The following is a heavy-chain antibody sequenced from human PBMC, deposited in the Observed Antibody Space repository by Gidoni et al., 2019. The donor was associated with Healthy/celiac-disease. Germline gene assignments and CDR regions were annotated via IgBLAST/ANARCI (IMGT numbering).Heavy chain of an antibody. J-gene: IGHJ4*02. CDR1: GFTFSNAW. Sequence: EVQLVESGGGLVKPGGSLRLSCAASGFTFSNAWMSWVRQAPGKGLEWVGRIKSKTDGGTTDYAAPVKGRFTISRDDSKNTLYLQMNSLKTEDTAVYYCTTDFSRNYGDYGYWGQGTLVTVSS. D-gene: IGHD4-17*01. V-gene: IGHV3-15*01. CDR3: TTDFSRNYGDYGY. CDR2: IKSKTDGGTT.